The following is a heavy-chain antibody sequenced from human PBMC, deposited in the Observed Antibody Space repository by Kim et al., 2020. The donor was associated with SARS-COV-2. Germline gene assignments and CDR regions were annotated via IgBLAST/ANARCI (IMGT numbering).Heavy chain of an antibody. D-gene: IGHD3-10*01. J-gene: IGHJ6*02. CDR3: ARELSVYYGSGSPLYYYYGMDV. V-gene: IGHV1-3*01. CDR1: GYTFTSYA. CDR2: INAGNGNT. Sequence: ASVKVSCKASGYTFTSYAMHCVRQAPGQRLEWMGWINAGNGNTKYSQKFQGRVTITRDTSASTAYMELSSLRSEDTAVYYCARELSVYYGSGSPLYYYYGMDVWGQGTTVTVSS.